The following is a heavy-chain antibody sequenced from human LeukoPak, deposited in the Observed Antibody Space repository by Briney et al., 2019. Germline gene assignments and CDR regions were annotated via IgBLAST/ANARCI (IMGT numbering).Heavy chain of an antibody. Sequence: SETLSLTCAVSGGSISSSNWWSWVRQPPGKGLQWIGGIYHSGSTNYNPSLKSRVTISVDKSKSQFSLKLSSVTAADMAVYYCARDVSSWLDSWGQGTLVTVSS. D-gene: IGHD6-13*01. CDR1: GGSISSSNW. CDR3: ARDVSSWLDS. J-gene: IGHJ4*02. V-gene: IGHV4-4*02. CDR2: IYHSGST.